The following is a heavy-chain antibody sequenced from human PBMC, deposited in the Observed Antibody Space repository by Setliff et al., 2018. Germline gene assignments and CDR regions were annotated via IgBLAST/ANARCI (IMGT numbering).Heavy chain of an antibody. Sequence: SETLSLTCPVSGGSISGSSHYWAWIRQSPGKGLEWLGDVYYTWSAHWNPSLKSRVIISVDTSKNQFSLNLRFVTAADTAVYYCARENGYCSGGACYFMFDYWGQGTLVTVSS. CDR2: VYYTWSA. CDR1: GGSISGSSHY. J-gene: IGHJ4*02. V-gene: IGHV4-39*07. CDR3: ARENGYCSGGACYFMFDY. D-gene: IGHD2-15*01.